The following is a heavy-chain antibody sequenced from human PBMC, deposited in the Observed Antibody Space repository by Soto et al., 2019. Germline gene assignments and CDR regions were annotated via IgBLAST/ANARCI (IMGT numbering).Heavy chain of an antibody. D-gene: IGHD3-9*01. CDR1: GFTFSSYG. V-gene: IGHV3-33*01. CDR2: IWYDGSNK. CDR3: AREQYYDILPGSVDY. Sequence: QVQLVESGGGVVQPGRSLRLSCAASGFTFSSYGMHWVRQAPGKGLEWVAVIWYDGSNKYYADSVKGRFTISRDNSKNTLYLQMNSLRAEDTAVYYCAREQYYDILPGSVDYWGQGTLVTVSS. J-gene: IGHJ4*02.